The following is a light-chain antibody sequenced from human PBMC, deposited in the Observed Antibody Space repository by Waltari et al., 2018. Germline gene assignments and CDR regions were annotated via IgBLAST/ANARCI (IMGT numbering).Light chain of an antibody. Sequence: DVVMTQSPLSLPVTLGQPASISCRSSQSLVYSDGNTYLNWFQQRPGQPPRRLIYNVSNRDSGVPDRLSGSGSGTDFTLKISRVEAEDVGVYYCMQGTHWPPYTFGQGTKLEIK. J-gene: IGKJ2*01. CDR1: QSLVYSDGNTY. V-gene: IGKV2-30*01. CDR3: MQGTHWPPYT. CDR2: NVS.